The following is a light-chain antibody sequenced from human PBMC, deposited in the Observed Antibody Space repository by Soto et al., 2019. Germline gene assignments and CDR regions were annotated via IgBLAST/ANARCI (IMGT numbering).Light chain of an antibody. Sequence: DIQMTQSPSSLSASVGDRVTITCRASQSISTYLSWYQQKPGKAPNLLIYKASSLEGGVPSRFSGSGSGTELTLTISSLQPEDFATYYCEQRYSTPQVTFGGGTKVEIK. J-gene: IGKJ4*01. CDR1: QSISTY. CDR2: KAS. V-gene: IGKV1-39*01. CDR3: EQRYSTPQVT.